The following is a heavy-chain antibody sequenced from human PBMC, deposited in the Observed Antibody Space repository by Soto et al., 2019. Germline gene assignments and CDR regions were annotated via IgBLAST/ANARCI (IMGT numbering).Heavy chain of an antibody. Sequence: EVQLVESGGSLVQPGRSLRLSCAASGFTFDDYAMHWVQQAPGKGLEWVSGISWNSGSIGYADSVKGRFTISRDNAKNSLYLQMNSLSAEDTALYYCAKDTAARPGDYYYMDVWGKGTTVTVSS. CDR1: GFTFDDYA. V-gene: IGHV3-9*01. J-gene: IGHJ6*03. CDR3: AKDTAARPGDYYYMDV. CDR2: ISWNSGSI. D-gene: IGHD6-6*01.